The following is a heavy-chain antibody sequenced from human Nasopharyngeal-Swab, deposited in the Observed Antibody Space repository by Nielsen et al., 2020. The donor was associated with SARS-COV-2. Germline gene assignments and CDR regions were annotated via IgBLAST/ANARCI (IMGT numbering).Heavy chain of an antibody. CDR2: IKQDGSGS. CDR1: GFTFSKFY. Sequence: GESLKISCAASGFTFSKFYMSWVRQAAGKGLEWVANIKQDGSGSYYVDSVKGRFTISRDDANNSLYLQMNSLRAGDTSVYYCARGGSSFPFDYWGPGTLVTVSS. J-gene: IGHJ4*02. V-gene: IGHV3-7*01. CDR3: ARGGSSFPFDY. D-gene: IGHD6-13*01.